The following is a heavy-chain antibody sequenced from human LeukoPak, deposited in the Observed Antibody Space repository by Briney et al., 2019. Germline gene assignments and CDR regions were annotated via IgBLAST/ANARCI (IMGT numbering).Heavy chain of an antibody. CDR3: ARDGDPNTATLDY. D-gene: IGHD5-18*01. Sequence: SVKVSCKASGGTFSSYAISWVRQAPGQGLEWMGRIIPIFGTANYAQKFQGRVTITTDESTSTAYMELSSLRSKDTAVYYCARDGDPNTATLDYWGQGTLVTVSS. CDR2: IIPIFGTA. CDR1: GGTFSSYA. J-gene: IGHJ4*02. V-gene: IGHV1-69*05.